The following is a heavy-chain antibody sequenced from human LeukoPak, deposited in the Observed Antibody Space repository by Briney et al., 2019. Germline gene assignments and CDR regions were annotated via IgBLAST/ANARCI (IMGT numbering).Heavy chain of an antibody. CDR3: ARHYGTNMVINY. J-gene: IGHJ4*02. V-gene: IGHV3-21*01. CDR1: GFTFSSYS. D-gene: IGHD4/OR15-4a*01. CDR2: ISSSSSYI. Sequence: GGSLRLSCAASGFTFSSYSMNWVRQAPGKGLEWVSSISSSSSYIYYADSVKGRLTISRDNAKNSLYLQMHSLRAEDTAMYYCARHYGTNMVINYWGQGTLVTVSS.